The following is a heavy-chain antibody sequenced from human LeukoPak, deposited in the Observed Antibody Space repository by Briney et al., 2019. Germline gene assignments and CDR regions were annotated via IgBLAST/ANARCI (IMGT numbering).Heavy chain of an antibody. J-gene: IGHJ4*02. V-gene: IGHV5-51*01. CDR3: ARRDCSSTSCYEVYFDY. Sequence: GESLKISCKGSGYSFTSYWIGWVRQMPGKGLEWMGIIYPGDSDTRYSPSFQSQVTVSADKSISTAYLQWISLKASDTAMYYCARRDCSSTSCYEVYFDYWGQGTLVTVSS. CDR1: GYSFTSYW. D-gene: IGHD2-2*01. CDR2: IYPGDSDT.